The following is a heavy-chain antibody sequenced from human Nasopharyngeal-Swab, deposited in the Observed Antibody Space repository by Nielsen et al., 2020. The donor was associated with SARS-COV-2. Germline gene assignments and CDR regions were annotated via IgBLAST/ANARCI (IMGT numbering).Heavy chain of an antibody. J-gene: IGHJ6*02. CDR2: IGTAGDP. D-gene: IGHD3-10*01. CDR1: GFTFSSYD. CDR3: AKDRARGGMDV. Sequence: GESLKISCAASGFTFSSYDMHWVRQATGKGLEWVSAIGTAGDPYYPGSVKGRFTISRENAKNSLYLQMNSLRAEDTAVYYCAKDRARGGMDVWGQGTTVTVSS. V-gene: IGHV3-13*05.